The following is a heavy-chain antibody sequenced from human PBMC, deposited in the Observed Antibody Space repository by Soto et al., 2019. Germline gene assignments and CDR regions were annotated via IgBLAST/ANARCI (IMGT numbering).Heavy chain of an antibody. D-gene: IGHD6-25*01. CDR3: ARDQQRDYYMDV. CDR1: GGSFSGYY. CDR2: INHSGST. V-gene: IGHV4-34*01. J-gene: IGHJ6*03. Sequence: SETLSLTCAVYGGSFSGYYWSWIRQPPGKGLEWIGEINHSGSTNYNPSLKSRVTISVDTSKNQFSLKLSSVTAADTAVYYCARDQQRDYYMDVWGKGTTVTVSS.